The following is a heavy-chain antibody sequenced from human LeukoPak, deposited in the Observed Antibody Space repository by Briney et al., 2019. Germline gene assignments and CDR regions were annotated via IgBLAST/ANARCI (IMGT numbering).Heavy chain of an antibody. Sequence: GGSLRLSCAASGFTFSSYAMHWVRQAPGKGLEWVAVISYDGSNKYYADSVKGRFTISRDNSKNTLYLQMNSLRAEDTAVYYCAKDYVLYGMDVWGQGTTVTVSS. J-gene: IGHJ6*02. V-gene: IGHV3-30*04. CDR2: ISYDGSNK. CDR1: GFTFSSYA. CDR3: AKDYVLYGMDV. D-gene: IGHD3-10*02.